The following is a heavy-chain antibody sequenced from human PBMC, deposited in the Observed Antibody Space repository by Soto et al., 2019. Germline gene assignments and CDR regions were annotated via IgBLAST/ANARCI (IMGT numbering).Heavy chain of an antibody. D-gene: IGHD1-1*01. CDR1: GYTFTSYG. Sequence: GASVKVSCKASGYTFTSYGISWVRQAPGQGLEWMGWISAYNGNTNYAQKLQGRVTMTTDTSTSTAYMELRSLRSDDTAVYYCAREKRLTWNDERPYYYYYGMDVWGQGTTVTVSS. J-gene: IGHJ6*02. CDR3: AREKRLTWNDERPYYYYYGMDV. V-gene: IGHV1-18*01. CDR2: ISAYNGNT.